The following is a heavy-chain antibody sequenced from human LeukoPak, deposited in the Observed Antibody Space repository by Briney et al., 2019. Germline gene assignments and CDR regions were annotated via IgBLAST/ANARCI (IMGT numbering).Heavy chain of an antibody. V-gene: IGHV3-23*01. J-gene: IGHJ4*02. Sequence: AGGSLRLSCAASGFTFSSYAMSWVRQAPGKGLEWVSAVSGSGGSTYYADSVKGRFTISRDNSKNTLYLQMNSLRAEDTAVYYCAASRYYFDYWGQGTLVTVSS. CDR2: VSGSGGST. CDR3: AASRYYFDY. CDR1: GFTFSSYA. D-gene: IGHD6-6*01.